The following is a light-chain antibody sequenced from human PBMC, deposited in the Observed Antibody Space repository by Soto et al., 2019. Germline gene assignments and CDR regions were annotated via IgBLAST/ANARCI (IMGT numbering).Light chain of an antibody. CDR3: SSYSISTAYL. J-gene: IGLJ1*01. V-gene: IGLV2-14*01. Sequence: QSALTQPASVSGSPGQSITISCTVTSSDVGGYDYVSWYQLHPGKAPKLMVFEVSNRPSGVSYRFSGSKSGNTASLTISGLQAEDEADYFFSSYSISTAYLFGTGTKVTVL. CDR1: SSDVGGYDY. CDR2: EVS.